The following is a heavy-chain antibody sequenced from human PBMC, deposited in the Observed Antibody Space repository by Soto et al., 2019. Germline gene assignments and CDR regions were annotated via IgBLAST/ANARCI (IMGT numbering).Heavy chain of an antibody. CDR3: AREMPTNLPHFDL. V-gene: IGHV4-59*01. CDR2: ISDSGST. J-gene: IGHJ4*02. CDR1: VGSISNYY. Sequence: PSETLYLTCNVSVGSISNYYWNWIRQPPGKRLEWIGYISDSGSTKYNPSLMSRVTISADMSKNQVSLKVKSVAAADTAIYYCAREMPTNLPHFDLWGQGTLVTVSS. D-gene: IGHD1-1*01.